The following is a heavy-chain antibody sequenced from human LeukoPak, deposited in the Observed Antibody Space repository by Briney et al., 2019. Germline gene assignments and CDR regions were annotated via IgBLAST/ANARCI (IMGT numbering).Heavy chain of an antibody. J-gene: IGHJ4*02. V-gene: IGHV4-59*01. Sequence: PSETRSLTCSVSGGPISSSYRSWIRLTPGRGLEWIGSIHNSGSTNYNPSLKSRVTISIDTSKTQFSLRLSSVTAADTAVYYCARAPWWLYLDYWGQGSLLTVSS. D-gene: IGHD2-15*01. CDR3: ARAPWWLYLDY. CDR2: IHNSGST. CDR1: GGPISSSY.